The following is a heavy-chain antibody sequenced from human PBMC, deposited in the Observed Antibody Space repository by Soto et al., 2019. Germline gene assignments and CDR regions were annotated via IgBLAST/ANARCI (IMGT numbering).Heavy chain of an antibody. J-gene: IGHJ6*02. Sequence: QVQLVQSGAEVKKPGSSVKVSCKASGGTFSSYAISWVRQAPGQGLEWMGGIIPIFGTANYAQKFQGSVTIIADEFKRPAEMELRSLGSEETAVYYCAGEGGSASLYYYYGMDVWGQGTTVTVSS. D-gene: IGHD6-6*01. CDR2: IIPIFGTA. CDR3: AGEGGSASLYYYYGMDV. V-gene: IGHV1-69*01. CDR1: GGTFSSYA.